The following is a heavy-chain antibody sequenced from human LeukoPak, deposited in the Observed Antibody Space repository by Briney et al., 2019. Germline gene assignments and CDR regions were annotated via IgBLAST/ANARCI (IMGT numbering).Heavy chain of an antibody. CDR2: IKHDGSEKQDESEK. CDR1: GFTFSQYW. CDR3: ARFGRGLDSFYFYMDV. D-gene: IGHD3-10*01. J-gene: IGHJ6*03. V-gene: IGHV3-7*01. Sequence: GGSLRLSCAASGFTFSQYWVSWVRQAPGKGLEWVANIKHDGSEKQDESEKNYVASVKGRFTISRDNAKNSLYLQMNSLRAEDTAVYYCARFGRGLDSFYFYMDVWGKGTTVTVSS.